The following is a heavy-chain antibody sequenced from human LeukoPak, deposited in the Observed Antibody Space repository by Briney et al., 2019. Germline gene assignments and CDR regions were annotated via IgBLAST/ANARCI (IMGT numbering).Heavy chain of an antibody. J-gene: IGHJ6*02. CDR2: ISGSSDNT. CDR1: GFTYRSHA. Sequence: PGGSLRLSCAVSGFTYRSHAMSWVRQAPGQGLEWVSVISGSSDNTYYADSVKGRFTISRDNSMNTLYLQMNSLRAEDTAVYYCAKKNGYSSSYYYYGMDVWGQGTTVTVSS. CDR3: AKKNGYSSSYYYYGMDV. D-gene: IGHD6-13*01. V-gene: IGHV3-23*01.